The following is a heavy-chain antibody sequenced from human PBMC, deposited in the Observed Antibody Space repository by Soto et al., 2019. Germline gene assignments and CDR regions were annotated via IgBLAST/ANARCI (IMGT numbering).Heavy chain of an antibody. CDR3: ARGGSDYYFDY. CDR2: INRNGGST. CDR1: DFSFGSYS. J-gene: IGHJ4*02. D-gene: IGHD2-21*02. Sequence: GGSLKLSCSTSDFSFGSYSMHWVRQAPGKGLEYVSTINRNGGSTYYANSVKGRFTISRDNSKNTLYLQMGSLRAEDMAVYYCARGGSDYYFDYWGQGT. V-gene: IGHV3-64*01.